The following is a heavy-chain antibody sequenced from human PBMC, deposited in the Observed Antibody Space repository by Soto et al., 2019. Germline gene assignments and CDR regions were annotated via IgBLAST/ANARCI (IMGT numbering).Heavy chain of an antibody. Sequence: QVQLQESGPGLVKPSQTLSLTCTVSGGSISSGGYYWSWIRQPPGKGLEWIGYIYYSGSTYYIPSLKGRVTISVDTSKHQFSPKLSSVTAAYTAVFYCVREPLTWGQGTLVTVSS. CDR3: VREPLT. CDR1: GGSISSGGYY. J-gene: IGHJ1*01. CDR2: IYYSGST. V-gene: IGHV4-31*03.